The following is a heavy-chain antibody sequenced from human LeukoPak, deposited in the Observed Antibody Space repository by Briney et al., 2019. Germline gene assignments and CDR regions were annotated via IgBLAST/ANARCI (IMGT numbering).Heavy chain of an antibody. CDR1: GFTVSDHY. CDR3: TRPSYYDSRGYSTNGFDI. D-gene: IGHD3-22*01. Sequence: GGSLRLSCVASGFTVSDHYIDWVRQAPGRGLEWVGRNRDKSKSYTTDYAASVRGRFTISRDDSKNSLYLQMYSLKTEDTAVYFCTRPSYYDSRGYSTNGFDIWGQGTMVTVSS. V-gene: IGHV3-72*01. J-gene: IGHJ3*02. CDR2: NRDKSKSYTT.